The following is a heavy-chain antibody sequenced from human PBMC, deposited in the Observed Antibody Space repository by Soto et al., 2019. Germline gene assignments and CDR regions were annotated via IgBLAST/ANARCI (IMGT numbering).Heavy chain of an antibody. V-gene: IGHV3-15*01. J-gene: IGHJ4*02. CDR2: IKSKTDGGTT. CDR3: TTSDTYYDFWSGYFDY. Sequence: GGSLRLSCAASGFTFSNAWMSWVRQAPGKGLEWVGRIKSKTDGGTTDYAAPMKGIFTISRDDSKNTLYLQMNSLKTEDTAVYYCTTSDTYYDFWSGYFDYWGQGTLVTVSS. D-gene: IGHD3-3*01. CDR1: GFTFSNAW.